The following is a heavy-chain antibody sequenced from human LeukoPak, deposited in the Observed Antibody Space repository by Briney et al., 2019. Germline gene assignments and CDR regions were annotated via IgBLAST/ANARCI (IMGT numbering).Heavy chain of an antibody. Sequence: SETLSLTCAVYGGSFSGYFWSWVRQSPGKGLEWIGEINHGRNANYDPSLKSRVTISVDTSNKQLSLNMTSVTAADTAVYYCARSPLHSGDYRFDLWGQGTLVTVSS. J-gene: IGHJ4*02. V-gene: IGHV4-34*01. CDR2: INHGRNA. D-gene: IGHD4-17*01. CDR1: GGSFSGYF. CDR3: ARSPLHSGDYRFDL.